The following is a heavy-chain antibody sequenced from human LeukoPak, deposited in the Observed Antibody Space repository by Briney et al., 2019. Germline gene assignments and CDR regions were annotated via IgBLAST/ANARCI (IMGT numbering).Heavy chain of an antibody. V-gene: IGHV3-23*01. J-gene: IGHJ3*02. CDR1: GFTFSSYS. Sequence: GGSLRLSCAASGFTFSSYSMNWVRQAPGKGLEWVSAISGSGGSTYYADSVKGRFTISRDNSKNTLYLQMNSLRAEDTAVYYCAKDLEPDIVVVPAAMNAFDIWGQGTMVTVSS. CDR2: ISGSGGST. D-gene: IGHD2-2*01. CDR3: AKDLEPDIVVVPAAMNAFDI.